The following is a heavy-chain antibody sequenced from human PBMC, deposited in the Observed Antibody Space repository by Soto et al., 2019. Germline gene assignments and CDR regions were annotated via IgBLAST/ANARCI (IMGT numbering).Heavy chain of an antibody. Sequence: SQTLSLTCAISGDSVLSYSAAWNWIRQSPSRGLEWLGRTYYRSKWYSEYVQSVKRRITINPDTSKNQFSLQLNSVTPEDTSVYYCARDRWDSGWPGTDSFDIWGQGTLVTVSS. J-gene: IGHJ3*02. CDR3: ARDRWDSGWPGTDSFDI. CDR2: TYYRSKWYS. V-gene: IGHV6-1*01. CDR1: GDSVLSYSAA. D-gene: IGHD6-19*01.